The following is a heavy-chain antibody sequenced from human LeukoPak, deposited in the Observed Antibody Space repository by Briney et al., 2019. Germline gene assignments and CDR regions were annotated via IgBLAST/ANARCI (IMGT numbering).Heavy chain of an antibody. CDR1: GGSISSGDYY. V-gene: IGHV4-30-4*01. CDR3: ARDAMVRGVMGLGGVYYYGMDV. J-gene: IGHJ6*02. D-gene: IGHD3-10*01. Sequence: PLETLSLTCTVSGGSISSGDYYWSWIRQPPGKGLEWIGYIYYSGSTYYNPSLKSRVTISVDTSKNRFSLKLSSVTAADTAVYYCARDAMVRGVMGLGGVYYYGMDVWGQGTTVTVSS. CDR2: IYYSGST.